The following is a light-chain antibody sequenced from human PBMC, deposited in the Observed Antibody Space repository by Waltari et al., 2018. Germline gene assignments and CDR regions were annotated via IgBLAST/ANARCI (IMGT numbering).Light chain of an antibody. J-gene: IGLJ2*01. CDR1: SSNIGRNS. CDR2: SSS. CDR3: AAWDDSLPLVV. Sequence: QSVLTQPPSASGTPGQRVTISCSGTSSNIGRNSVNWYQQLPGMAPKLLTYSSSPRPSAFPVRFAASMSVTSSTLAFGGPHSADEADYYCAAWDDSLPLVVFGGGTKLTVL. V-gene: IGLV1-44*01.